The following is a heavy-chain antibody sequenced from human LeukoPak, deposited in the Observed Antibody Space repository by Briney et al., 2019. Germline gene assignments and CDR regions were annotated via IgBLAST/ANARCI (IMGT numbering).Heavy chain of an antibody. CDR1: EFSVGSNY. J-gene: IGHJ4*02. D-gene: IGHD3-9*01. V-gene: IGHV3-66*04. CDR3: ARRPLLRYFDWYYNFDY. CDR2: IYSGGST. Sequence: GGSLRLSCAASEFSVGSNYMTWVRQAPGKGLEWVSLIYSGGSTYYADSVKGRFTISRDNSKNTLYLQMNSLRAEDTAVYYCARRPLLRYFDWYYNFDYWGQGTLVTVSS.